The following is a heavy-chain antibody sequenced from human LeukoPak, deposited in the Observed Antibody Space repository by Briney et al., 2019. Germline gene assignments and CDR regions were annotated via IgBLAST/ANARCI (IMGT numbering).Heavy chain of an antibody. V-gene: IGHV4-4*02. D-gene: IGHD4-23*01. Sequence: KPSGTLSLTCAVSGGSISSSNWWSWVRQPPGKGLEWIGEIYHSGSTNYNPSLKSRVTISVDKSKNRFSLKLNSVTAADTAVYYCARDRLRWPKIDYWGQGTLVTVSS. CDR1: GGSISSSNW. J-gene: IGHJ4*02. CDR2: IYHSGST. CDR3: ARDRLRWPKIDY.